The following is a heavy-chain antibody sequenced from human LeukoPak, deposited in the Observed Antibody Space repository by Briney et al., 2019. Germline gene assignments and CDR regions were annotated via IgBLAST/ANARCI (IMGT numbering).Heavy chain of an antibody. CDR1: GFTFSSYW. Sequence: GGSLRLSCAASGFTFSSYWMHWVRQAPGKGLVWVSRIATDGNRTSHADSVEGRFTISRDNAKNTVYLQMNSLRAEDTAVYYCARVGGATSPLGYWGQGTLVTVSS. CDR3: ARVGGATSPLGY. D-gene: IGHD3-16*01. J-gene: IGHJ4*02. CDR2: IATDGNRT. V-gene: IGHV3-74*01.